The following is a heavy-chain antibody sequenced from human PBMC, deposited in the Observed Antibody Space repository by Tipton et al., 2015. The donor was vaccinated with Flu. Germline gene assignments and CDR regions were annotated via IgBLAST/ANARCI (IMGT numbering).Heavy chain of an antibody. CDR3: VRITPAAQTYGMDV. Sequence: SLRLSCKVSGFDFSVYGMHWVRQAPGKGLEWVAVIWYDGSNIHYADSVRGRFTISRDNSRDTVYLQMNSLRAEDTAVYYCVRITPAAQTYGMDVWGQGTTVTVSS. CDR1: GFDFSVYG. D-gene: IGHD6-25*01. CDR2: IWYDGSNI. J-gene: IGHJ6*02. V-gene: IGHV3-33*01.